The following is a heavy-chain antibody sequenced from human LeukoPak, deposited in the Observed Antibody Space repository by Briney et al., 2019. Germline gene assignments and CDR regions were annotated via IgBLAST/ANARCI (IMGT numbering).Heavy chain of an antibody. CDR3: ANSVDTSMGGNDY. J-gene: IGHJ4*02. CDR1: GFTFSSHA. V-gene: IGHV3-23*01. CDR2: ISADSYYT. Sequence: TGGSLRPSCAASGFTFSSHAMSWVRQAPGKGLEWVSAISADSYYTYYADSVQGRFTISRDNSKNTLYLQMNSLRAEDTALYYCANSVDTSMGGNDYWGQGTLVTVSS. D-gene: IGHD5-18*01.